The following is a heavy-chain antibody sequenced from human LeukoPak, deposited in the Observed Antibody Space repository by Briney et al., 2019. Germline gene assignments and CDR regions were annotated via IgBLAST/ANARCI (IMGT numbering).Heavy chain of an antibody. V-gene: IGHV1-2*02. CDR1: GYTFTGYY. J-gene: IGHJ6*02. CDR3: ARVPGVAHRPDIVVVVAAYDEYYYYGMDV. Sequence: ASVKVSCKASGYTFTGYYMHWVRQAPGQGVEWMGWINPNSGGTNYAQKFQGRVTMTRDTSISTAYMELSRLRSDDTAVYYCARVPGVAHRPDIVVVVAAYDEYYYYGMDVWGQGTTVTVSS. CDR2: INPNSGGT. D-gene: IGHD2-15*01.